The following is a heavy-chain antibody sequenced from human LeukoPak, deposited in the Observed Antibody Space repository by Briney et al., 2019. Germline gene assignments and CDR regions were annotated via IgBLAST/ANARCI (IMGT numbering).Heavy chain of an antibody. CDR3: AREVSADFDY. CDR2: ISAYNGNT. V-gene: IGHV1-18*01. J-gene: IGHJ4*02. CDR1: GYTFTSYG. D-gene: IGHD6-19*01. Sequence: GASVNVSFTASGYTFTSYGISWVRQAPGQGLEWMGWISAYNGNTNYAQKLQGRVTMTTDTSTSTAYMELRSLRSDDTAVYYCAREVSADFDYWGQGTLGTVSS.